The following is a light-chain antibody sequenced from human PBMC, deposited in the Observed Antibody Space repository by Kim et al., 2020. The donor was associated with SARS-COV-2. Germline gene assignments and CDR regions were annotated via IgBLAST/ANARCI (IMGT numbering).Light chain of an antibody. Sequence: AIQMTQSPSSLSASIRDRVTITCRASQGIRNDLGWYQQKPGKAPKLLIYAASSLQSGVPSRFSGSGSGTDFTLTISSLQPEDFATYYCLQDYNYPLTFGGGTKVDIK. CDR1: QGIRND. CDR2: AAS. J-gene: IGKJ4*01. V-gene: IGKV1-6*01. CDR3: LQDYNYPLT.